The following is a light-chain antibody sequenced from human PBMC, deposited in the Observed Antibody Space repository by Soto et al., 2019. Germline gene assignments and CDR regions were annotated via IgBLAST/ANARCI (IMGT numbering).Light chain of an antibody. CDR3: QQRSNWPRT. J-gene: IGKJ1*01. V-gene: IGKV3-11*01. CDR2: DAS. Sequence: EIVLTQSPATPSLSPGERATLSCRASQSVTSYLAWYQQKPGQAPRLLIFDASKRATGIPARFSGSGSGTDFTLTISSLETEDFAVYYCQQRSNWPRTFGQGTKVDIK. CDR1: QSVTSY.